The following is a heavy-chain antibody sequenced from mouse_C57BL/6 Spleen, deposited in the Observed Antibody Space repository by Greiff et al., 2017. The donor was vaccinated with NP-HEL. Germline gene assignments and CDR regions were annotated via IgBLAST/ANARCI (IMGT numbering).Heavy chain of an antibody. V-gene: IGHV5-4*01. J-gene: IGHJ2*01. CDR2: ISDGGSYT. D-gene: IGHD1-1*01. CDR1: GFTFSSYA. CDR3: ARDRDYYGSSWSDY. Sequence: EVKLVESGGGLVKPGGSLKLSCAASGFTFSSYAMSWVRQTPEKRLEWVATISDGGSYTYYPDNVKGRFTISRDNAKNNLYLQMSHLKSEDTAMYYCARDRDYYGSSWSDYWGQGTTLTVSS.